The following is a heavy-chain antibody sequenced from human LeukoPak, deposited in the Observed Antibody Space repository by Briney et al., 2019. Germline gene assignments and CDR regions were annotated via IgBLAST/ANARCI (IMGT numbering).Heavy chain of an antibody. Sequence: GSLRLSFTASGFTFSRYTMHWVRQAPGKGLEWVSSIISRSDYIYDADSVKGRFAISRDNAKNSLYLQMNSLRAEDTAVYYCAREGSGLGYFDYWGQGTLVTVSS. D-gene: IGHD3-3*01. V-gene: IGHV3-21*01. CDR3: AREGSGLGYFDY. J-gene: IGHJ4*02. CDR1: GFTFSRYT. CDR2: IISRSDYI.